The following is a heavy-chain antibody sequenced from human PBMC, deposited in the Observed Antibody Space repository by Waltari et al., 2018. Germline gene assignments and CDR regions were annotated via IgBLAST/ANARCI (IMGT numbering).Heavy chain of an antibody. D-gene: IGHD6-13*01. Sequence: QVQLQESGPGLVKPSETLSLTCTVSGGSISSYYWSWIRQPPGKGLEWIGYIYYSGSTTYNPSLKIRVTISVDTSKNQFSLKLSSVTAADTAVYYCASKAGIAAAGFDYWGQGTLVTVSS. CDR2: IYYSGST. CDR1: GGSISSYY. V-gene: IGHV4-59*01. CDR3: ASKAGIAAAGFDY. J-gene: IGHJ4*02.